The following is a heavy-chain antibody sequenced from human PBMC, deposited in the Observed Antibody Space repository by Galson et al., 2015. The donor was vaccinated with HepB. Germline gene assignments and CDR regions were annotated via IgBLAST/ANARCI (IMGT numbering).Heavy chain of an antibody. J-gene: IGHJ5*02. D-gene: IGHD5-18*01. V-gene: IGHV5-10-1*01. CDR1: GYSFTSYW. Sequence: QSGAEVKKPGESLRISCKGSGYSFTSYWISWVRQMPGKGLEWMGRIDPSDSYTNYSPSFQGHVTISADKSISTAYLQWSSLKASGTAMYYCARHVDGYSYGYYQGEYNWFDPWGQGTLVTVSS. CDR3: ARHVDGYSYGYYQGEYNWFDP. CDR2: IDPSDSYT.